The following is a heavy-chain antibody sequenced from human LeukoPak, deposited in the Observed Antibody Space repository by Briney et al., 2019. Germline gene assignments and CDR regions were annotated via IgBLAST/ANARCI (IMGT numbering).Heavy chain of an antibody. CDR3: ATLIAAAGNSGDY. CDR2: IRYDGSNK. CDR1: GFTFSSYG. D-gene: IGHD6-13*01. Sequence: PGGSLRLSCPASGFTFSSYGMHWVRQAPGKGLEWVAFIRYDGSNKYYADSVKGRFTISRDNSKNTLYLQMNSLRAEDTAVYYCATLIAAAGNSGDYWGQGTLVTVSS. V-gene: IGHV3-30*02. J-gene: IGHJ4*02.